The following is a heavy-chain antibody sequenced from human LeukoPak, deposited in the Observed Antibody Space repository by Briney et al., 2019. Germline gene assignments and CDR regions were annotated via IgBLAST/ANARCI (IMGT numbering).Heavy chain of an antibody. Sequence: PGGSLRLSCAASGFTFSSYTMSWVRQAPGKGLEWVSGISANGGSTYYADSVRGRFTISRDNSKSTLSLQMNSLRAEDTAIYYCATYRQVLLPFESWGQGTLVTVSS. CDR1: GFTFSSYT. CDR3: ATYRQVLLPFES. V-gene: IGHV3-23*01. CDR2: ISANGGST. D-gene: IGHD2-8*02. J-gene: IGHJ4*02.